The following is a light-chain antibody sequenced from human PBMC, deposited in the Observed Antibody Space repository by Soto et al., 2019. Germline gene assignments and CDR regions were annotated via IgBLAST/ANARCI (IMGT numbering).Light chain of an antibody. CDR3: QQTNTFLPLT. CDR1: QGISNW. CDR2: GAS. J-gene: IGKJ4*01. V-gene: IGKV1-12*01. Sequence: DIQMTQSPSSVSASVGDRVTITCRASQGISNWLAWYQQQPGKAAKLLIYGASSLQSGVASRFSGGGSGTHFTLFISSLQPEDFATYYCQQTNTFLPLTFGGGTKVEI.